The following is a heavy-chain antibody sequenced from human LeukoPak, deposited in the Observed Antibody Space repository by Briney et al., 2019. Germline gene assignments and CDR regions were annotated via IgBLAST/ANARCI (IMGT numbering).Heavy chain of an antibody. Sequence: TSETLSLTCTVSGGSISSYYWTWIRQPPGKALEWIGYIYYSGRTSYNPSLKSRVTMSVDTSKNQFSLKLSSVTAADTAVYYCARDGNPWNLDVWGRGALVTVSS. D-gene: IGHD1-14*01. CDR2: IYYSGRT. CDR1: GGSISSYY. V-gene: IGHV4-59*01. J-gene: IGHJ2*01. CDR3: ARDGNPWNLDV.